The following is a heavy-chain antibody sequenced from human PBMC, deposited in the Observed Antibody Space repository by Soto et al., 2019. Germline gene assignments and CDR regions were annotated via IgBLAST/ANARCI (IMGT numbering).Heavy chain of an antibody. V-gene: IGHV4-4*02. CDR2: IYHSGST. D-gene: IGHD3-9*01. CDR3: ARGGVLRYFDWLLSGGLFDY. Sequence: SETLSLTCAVSGGSISSSNWWSWVRQPPGKGLEWIGEIYHSGSTNYNPSLKSRVTISVDKSKNQFSLKLSSVTAADTAVYYCARGGVLRYFDWLLSGGLFDYWGQGTLVTVSS. CDR1: GGSISSSNW. J-gene: IGHJ4*02.